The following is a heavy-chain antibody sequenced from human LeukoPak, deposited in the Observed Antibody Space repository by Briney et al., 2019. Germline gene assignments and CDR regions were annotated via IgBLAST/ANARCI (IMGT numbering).Heavy chain of an antibody. V-gene: IGHV6-1*01. CDR1: GDNVSSNSAA. Sequence: SQTLSLTCVISGDNVSSNSAAWNWIRQSPSGGLEWLGRTYYRSKWFFDYAVSMKSRLTINSDTSQSHFSLQLRSVTPEDTAVYYCARGDYDYSGGGFDIWGQGTLVTVSS. D-gene: IGHD3-16*01. CDR3: ARGDYDYSGGGFDI. J-gene: IGHJ3*02. CDR2: TYYRSKWFF.